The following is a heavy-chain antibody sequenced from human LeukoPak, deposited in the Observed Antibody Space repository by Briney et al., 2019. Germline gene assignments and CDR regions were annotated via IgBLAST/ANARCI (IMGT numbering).Heavy chain of an antibody. Sequence: GGSLRLSCAASGFTFSNAWMSWVRQAPGKGLEWVGRIKSKTDGGTTDYAAPVKGRFTISRDDSKNTLYLQMNSLKTEDTAVYYCTTDITMIVVVIEIDYRGQGTLVTVSS. CDR1: GFTFSNAW. J-gene: IGHJ4*02. D-gene: IGHD3-22*01. CDR2: IKSKTDGGTT. V-gene: IGHV3-15*01. CDR3: TTDITMIVVVIEIDY.